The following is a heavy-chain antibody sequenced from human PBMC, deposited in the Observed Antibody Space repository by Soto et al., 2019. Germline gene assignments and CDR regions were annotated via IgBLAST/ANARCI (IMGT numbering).Heavy chain of an antibody. Sequence: PGGSLRLSCVGSGYNFRSYAMHWVRQGPGKGLQWVAVISYDGSNEYYAESVKGRFTISRDNSKNTLYLQMNSLRLEDTALYYCAKDRAVRRVSPMDSWGQGTLVTV. V-gene: IGHV3-30*18. J-gene: IGHJ4*02. CDR2: ISYDGSNE. D-gene: IGHD3-10*01. CDR3: AKDRAVRRVSPMDS. CDR1: GYNFRSYA.